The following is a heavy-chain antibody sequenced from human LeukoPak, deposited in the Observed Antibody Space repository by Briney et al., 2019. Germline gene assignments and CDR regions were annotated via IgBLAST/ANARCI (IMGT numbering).Heavy chain of an antibody. Sequence: PSETLSLTCTVSGGSISSYYWSWIRQPPGKGLEWIGYIYYSGSTNYNPSLKSRVTISVDTSKNQFSLKLSSVTAADTAVYYCARYFDLDYFDYWGQGTLVTVSS. J-gene: IGHJ4*02. CDR3: ARYFDLDYFDY. CDR1: GGSISSYY. V-gene: IGHV4-59*01. CDR2: IYYSGST. D-gene: IGHD3-9*01.